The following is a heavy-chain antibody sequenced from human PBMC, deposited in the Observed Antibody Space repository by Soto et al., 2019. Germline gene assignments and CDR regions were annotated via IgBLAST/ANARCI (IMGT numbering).Heavy chain of an antibody. CDR3: VRYCSSTLCNGVATRTFDY. J-gene: IGHJ4*02. CDR1: GFTFSTYE. D-gene: IGHD2-2*01. CDR2: ISSSGNTV. Sequence: AHPGGSLRLSCAASGFTFSTYEMIWVRQAPGKGLEWVSYISSSGNTVYYADSVKGRFTISRDNTRNSLCLQMNSLRDEDTALYYCVRYCSSTLCNGVATRTFDYWGQGTLVTVSS. V-gene: IGHV3-48*03.